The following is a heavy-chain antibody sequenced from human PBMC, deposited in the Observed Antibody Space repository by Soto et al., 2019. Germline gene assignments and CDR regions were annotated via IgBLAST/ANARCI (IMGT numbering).Heavy chain of an antibody. CDR1: GLIFSNFG. J-gene: IGHJ6*02. V-gene: IGHV3-23*01. D-gene: IGHD1-26*01. CDR3: AKAYTGSNYGGLDI. CDR2: ISGGGGNT. Sequence: EVQLLESGGNLIQPGESLRLSCAASGLIFSNFGMSWVRQVPGKGLEWVSSISGGGGNTYYADFVRGRFTISRDNSKNTLHLHMNSLRAEDTALYYCAKAYTGSNYGGLDIWGQGTTVTVSS.